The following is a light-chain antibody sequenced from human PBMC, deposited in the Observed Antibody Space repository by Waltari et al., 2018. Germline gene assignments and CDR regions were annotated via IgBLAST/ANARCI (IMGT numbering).Light chain of an antibody. CDR3: ASYAGSSDFVM. Sequence: QSALTQPPSASGSPEQSVTISCTGTSSDVGTYNYVSWYQQRPGEVPRLIIYDVTKRPSGVPDRFSGSKSGNTASLTVSGLQAEDEGDYYCASYAGSSDFVMFGGGTKVTVL. J-gene: IGLJ3*02. CDR1: SSDVGTYNY. V-gene: IGLV2-8*01. CDR2: DVT.